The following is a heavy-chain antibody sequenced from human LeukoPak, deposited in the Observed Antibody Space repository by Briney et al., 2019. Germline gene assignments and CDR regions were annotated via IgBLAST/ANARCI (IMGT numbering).Heavy chain of an antibody. Sequence: SETLSLTCAVYGGSFSGYYWSWLRQPPGKGLEWIGEINHSGSTNYNPSLKSRVTISVDTSKNQFSLKLSSVTAADTAVYYCARGDTGYSYGYWGQGTLVTVSS. CDR1: GGSFSGYY. J-gene: IGHJ4*02. V-gene: IGHV4-34*01. CDR3: ARGDTGYSYGY. D-gene: IGHD5-18*01. CDR2: INHSGST.